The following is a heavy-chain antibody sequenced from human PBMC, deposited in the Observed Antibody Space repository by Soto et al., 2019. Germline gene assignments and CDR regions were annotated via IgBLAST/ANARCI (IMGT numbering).Heavy chain of an antibody. Sequence: PSETLSLTCTVSGGSISSYYWSWIRQPPGKGLEWIGYIYYSGSTNYNPSLKSRVTISVDTSKNQFSLKLSSVTAADTAVYYCARESLRGPTPLWFGESLGAFDIWGQGTMVTVSS. D-gene: IGHD3-10*01. V-gene: IGHV4-59*01. CDR1: GGSISSYY. CDR3: ARESLRGPTPLWFGESLGAFDI. CDR2: IYYSGST. J-gene: IGHJ3*02.